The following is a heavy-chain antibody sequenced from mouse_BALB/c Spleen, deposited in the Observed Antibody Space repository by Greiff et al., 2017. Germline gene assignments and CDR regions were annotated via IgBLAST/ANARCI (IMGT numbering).Heavy chain of an antibody. Sequence: EVKLVESGGGLVKPGGSLKLSCAASGFTFSSYAMSWVRQTPEKRLEWVASISSGGSTYYPDSVKGRFTISRDNARNILYLQMSSLRSEDTAMYYCARVWYGKNYAMDYWGQGTSVTVSS. CDR2: ISSGGST. J-gene: IGHJ4*01. CDR3: ARVWYGKNYAMDY. D-gene: IGHD2-10*02. CDR1: GFTFSSYA. V-gene: IGHV5-6-5*01.